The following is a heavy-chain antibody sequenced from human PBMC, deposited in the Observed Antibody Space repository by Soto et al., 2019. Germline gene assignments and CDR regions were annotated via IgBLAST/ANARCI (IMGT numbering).Heavy chain of an antibody. J-gene: IGHJ4*02. V-gene: IGHV1-3*01. CDR1: GYTITSCA. D-gene: IGHD3-10*01. Sequence: GVSVKVSCKASGYTITSCAMHWVRQAPGQRLEWMGWINAGNGNTKYSQKFQGRVTITRDTSASTAYMELSSLRSEDTAVYYCARDITSSGYPRYYWGQGTLVTVSS. CDR3: ARDITSSGYPRYY. CDR2: INAGNGNT.